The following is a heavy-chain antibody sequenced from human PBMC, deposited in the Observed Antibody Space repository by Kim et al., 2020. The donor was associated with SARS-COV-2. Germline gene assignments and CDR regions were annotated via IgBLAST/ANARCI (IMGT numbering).Heavy chain of an antibody. D-gene: IGHD6-25*01. Sequence: SETLSLTCTVSGDSISYYYCSWIRQLPGKGLEWIGYIYYGGTTNYNPSLKSRVTISVDTSKNEFSLELTSVTAADTAIYYCARSEGRGSGRQFDYWGQGT. J-gene: IGHJ4*02. CDR3: ARSEGRGSGRQFDY. CDR2: IYYGGTT. V-gene: IGHV4-59*01. CDR1: GDSISYYY.